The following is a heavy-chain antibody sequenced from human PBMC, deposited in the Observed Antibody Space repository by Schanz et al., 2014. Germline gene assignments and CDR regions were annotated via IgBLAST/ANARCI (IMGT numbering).Heavy chain of an antibody. J-gene: IGHJ4*02. Sequence: EVQLLESGGGLVQPGGSLRLSCAASGFSFGTYAMSWVRQAPGKGLEWVSYVSRSTPDIYYADSVKGRFTMSRDNAKNSVFLQMNSLRAEDTAVYYCARIGGSVFDYWAQGTLVTVSS. D-gene: IGHD3-10*01. CDR1: GFSFGTYA. CDR3: ARIGGSVFDY. V-gene: IGHV3-48*01. CDR2: VSRSTPDI.